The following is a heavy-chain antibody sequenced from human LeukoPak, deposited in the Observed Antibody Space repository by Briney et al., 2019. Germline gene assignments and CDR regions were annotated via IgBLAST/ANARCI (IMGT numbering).Heavy chain of an antibody. Sequence: GGSLRLSCAASGFTFSSYEMNWVRQAPGKGLEWFSYISSSGSTTYYADAVKGRFTISRDNAKTSLYLQMNSLRAEDTAVHYCAKSKEDCCGSFDPGGQGTVVTVSS. J-gene: IGHJ5*02. V-gene: IGHV3-48*03. CDR1: GFTFSSYE. D-gene: IGHD2-15*01. CDR3: AKSKEDCCGSFDP. CDR2: ISSSGSTT.